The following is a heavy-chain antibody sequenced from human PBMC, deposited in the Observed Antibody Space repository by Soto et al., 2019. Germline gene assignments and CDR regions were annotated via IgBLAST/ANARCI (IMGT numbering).Heavy chain of an antibody. CDR2: IYHSGST. J-gene: IGHJ4*02. V-gene: IGHV4-30-2*01. CDR1: GGSISSGGYS. CDR3: AREVLGTVTSSLGFDY. Sequence: AVSGGSISSGGYSWSWIRQPPGKGLEWIGYIYHSGSTHYNPSLKSRVTISVDRSKDQFSLKLSSVTAADTAVYYCAREVLGTVTSSLGFDYWGQGTLVTVSS. D-gene: IGHD4-4*01.